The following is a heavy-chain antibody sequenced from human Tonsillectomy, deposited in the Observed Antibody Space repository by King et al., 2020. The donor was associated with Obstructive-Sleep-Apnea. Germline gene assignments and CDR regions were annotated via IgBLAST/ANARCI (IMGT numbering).Heavy chain of an antibody. Sequence: VQLVESGGGVVQPGRSLRLSCAASGFTFSSYGMHWVRQAPGKGLEWVAVILYDGSNKYYADSVKGRFTISRDNSKNTLNLQMNSLRAEDTAVYYCARVGRVAGTMRNYFDYWGQGTLVTVSS. CDR3: ARVGRVAGTMRNYFDY. D-gene: IGHD6-19*01. V-gene: IGHV3-33*01. CDR2: ILYDGSNK. CDR1: GFTFSSYG. J-gene: IGHJ4*02.